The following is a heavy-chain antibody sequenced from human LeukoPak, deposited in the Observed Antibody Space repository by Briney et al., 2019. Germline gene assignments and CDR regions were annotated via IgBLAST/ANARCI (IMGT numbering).Heavy chain of an antibody. V-gene: IGHV3-23*01. D-gene: IGHD3-22*01. CDR2: VSGSGGST. Sequence: GGSLRLSCAASGFTFSSYEMNWVRQAPGKGLEWVSAVSGSGGSTYYADSVKGRFTISRDNSKNTLCLQMNSLRAEDTALYYCAKVAGRNTMIVVVITKYYFDYWGQGTLVTVPS. CDR1: GFTFSSYE. CDR3: AKVAGRNTMIVVVITKYYFDY. J-gene: IGHJ4*02.